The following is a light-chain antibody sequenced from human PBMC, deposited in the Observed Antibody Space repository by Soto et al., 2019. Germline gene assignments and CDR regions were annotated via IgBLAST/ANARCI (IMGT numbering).Light chain of an antibody. J-gene: IGKJ2*01. CDR2: KAS. CDR3: QQYHRYPYS. V-gene: IGKV1-5*03. CDR1: QSISSW. Sequence: DIQMTQSPSTLSASVGDRVTITCRASQSISSWLAWYQQKPGKAPKLLIYKASNLESGVPSRFSGSGSGTEFTLTISSLQTDDFATYYCQQYHRYPYSFGPGTKLEI.